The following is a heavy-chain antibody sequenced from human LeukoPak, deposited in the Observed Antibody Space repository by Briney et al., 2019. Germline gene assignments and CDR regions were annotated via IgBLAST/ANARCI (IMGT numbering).Heavy chain of an antibody. CDR1: GFTFSDYF. V-gene: IGHV3-11*04. Sequence: GGALRLSCVASGFTFSDYFMSWIRQAPGKGLEWLSFINSAGDNIYYADSVKGRFTISRDNAKKTLYLEMNSLRMEDTAIYSCATSRVFDHWGQGTLVTVSS. CDR3: ATSRVFDH. CDR2: INSAGDNI. J-gene: IGHJ4*02.